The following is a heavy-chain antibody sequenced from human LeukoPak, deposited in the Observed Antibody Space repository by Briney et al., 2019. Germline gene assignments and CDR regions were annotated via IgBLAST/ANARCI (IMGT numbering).Heavy chain of an antibody. Sequence: GGSLPLPCAASGFTFSTYWLHWVRQVPGKGLVWVSRINSDGNIITYADSVKGRFTISRDNTRNMVYLQMKSLRVEDTAVYYCVAGMGNYWGQGTLVPV. J-gene: IGHJ4*02. D-gene: IGHD6-13*01. V-gene: IGHV3-74*01. CDR2: INSDGNII. CDR1: GFTFSTYW. CDR3: VAGMGNY.